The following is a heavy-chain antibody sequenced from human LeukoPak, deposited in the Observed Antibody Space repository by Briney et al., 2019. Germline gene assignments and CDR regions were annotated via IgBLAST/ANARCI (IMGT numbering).Heavy chain of an antibody. D-gene: IGHD2-2*01. Sequence: GASVKVSYKASGYTFTSYGISWVRQAPGQGLEWMGWISAYNGNTNYAQKLQGRVAMTTDTSTSTAYMELRSLRSDDTAVYYCARDPWVPAAKKFDYWGQGTLVTVSS. CDR2: ISAYNGNT. J-gene: IGHJ4*02. CDR3: ARDPWVPAAKKFDY. V-gene: IGHV1-18*01. CDR1: GYTFTSYG.